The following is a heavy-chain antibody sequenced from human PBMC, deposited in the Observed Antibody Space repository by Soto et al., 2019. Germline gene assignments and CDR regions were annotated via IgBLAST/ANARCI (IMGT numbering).Heavy chain of an antibody. CDR3: PNDSNGDYYVRGGYYRHRDDY. CDR2: ITGGGGGT. D-gene: IGHD3-22*01. V-gene: IGHV3-23*01. J-gene: IGHJ4*02. Sequence: EVQLLESGGGLVQPGGSLRLSCAASGFTFSSYAMSWVRQAPGKGLEWVSAITGGGGGTYYANSVKGRFTISRDNSKNALYLHSTSLGVEDPAVYYCPNDSNGDYYVRGGYYRHRDDYWGQGTLVTVSS. CDR1: GFTFSSYA.